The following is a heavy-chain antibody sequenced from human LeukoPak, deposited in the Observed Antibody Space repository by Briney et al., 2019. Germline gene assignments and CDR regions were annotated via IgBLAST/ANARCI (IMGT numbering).Heavy chain of an antibody. CDR3: ARLNIIVVVPAATEYNWFDP. J-gene: IGHJ5*02. CDR1: GYSFTTYW. V-gene: IGHV5-51*01. D-gene: IGHD2-2*01. CDR2: IYPGDSDT. Sequence: GESLKISCKGSGYSFTTYWIGWVRQMPGKGLEWMGIIYPGDSDTRYSPSFQGQVTISADRSISTAYLQWSSLKASDTAMYYCARLNIIVVVPAATEYNWFDPWGQGTLVTVSS.